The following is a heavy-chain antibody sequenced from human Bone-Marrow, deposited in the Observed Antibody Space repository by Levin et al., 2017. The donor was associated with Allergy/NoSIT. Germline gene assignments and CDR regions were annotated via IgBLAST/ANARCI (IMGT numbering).Heavy chain of an antibody. CDR2: IYYNGVA. Sequence: ESLKISCSVSGGSLGSTSHYWAWIRQPPGKGLEWIGLIYYNGVAHYNASLTRRVTFSLDASKNQLSLQLTSVTAADTAHYFWASGGATSAWGMDVWGQGTPVTVSS. CDR1: GGSLGSTSHY. D-gene: IGHD3-16*01. V-gene: IGHV4-39*01. CDR3: ASGGATSAWGMDV. J-gene: IGHJ6*02.